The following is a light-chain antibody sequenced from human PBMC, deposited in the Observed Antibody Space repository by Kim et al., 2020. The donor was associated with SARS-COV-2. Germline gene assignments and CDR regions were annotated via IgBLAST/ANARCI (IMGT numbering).Light chain of an antibody. Sequence: GQSGTISCTVTSSDVGAYNHVAWYRQHPGKAPKLMIYEVSNRPSGVPDRFSGSKSGNTASLTVSGLQAEDEADYYCSSYSDSISYVFGTGTKVTVL. J-gene: IGLJ1*01. CDR1: SSDVGAYNH. CDR2: EVS. CDR3: SSYSDSISYV. V-gene: IGLV2-8*01.